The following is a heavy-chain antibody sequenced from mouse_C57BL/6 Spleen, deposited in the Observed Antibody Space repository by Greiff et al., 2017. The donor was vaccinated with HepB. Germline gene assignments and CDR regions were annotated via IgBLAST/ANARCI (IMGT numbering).Heavy chain of an antibody. J-gene: IGHJ4*01. CDR3: ARPYGSSYYYAMDC. CDR1: GFSLTSYG. D-gene: IGHD1-1*01. CDR2: IWSGGST. Sequence: VKLMESGPGLVQPSQSLSITCTVSGFSLTSYGVHWVRQSPGKGLEWLGVIWSGGSTDYNAAFISRLSISKDNSKSQVFFKMNSLQADDTAIYYCARPYGSSYYYAMDCWGQGTSVTVSS. V-gene: IGHV2-2*01.